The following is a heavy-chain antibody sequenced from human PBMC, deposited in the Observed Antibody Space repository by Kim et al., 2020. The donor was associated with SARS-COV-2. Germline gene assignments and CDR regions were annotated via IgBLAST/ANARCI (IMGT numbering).Heavy chain of an antibody. J-gene: IGHJ3*02. Sequence: GGSLRLSCAASGFTFSSYGMHWVRQAPGKGLEWVAVISYDGSNKYYADSVKCRFTISRDNSKNTLYLQMNSLRAEDTAVYYCARSTMIVVVMHFDIWGQGTMVTVSS. CDR3: ARSTMIVVVMHFDI. CDR1: GFTFSSYG. D-gene: IGHD3-22*01. V-gene: IGHV3-33*05. CDR2: ISYDGSNK.